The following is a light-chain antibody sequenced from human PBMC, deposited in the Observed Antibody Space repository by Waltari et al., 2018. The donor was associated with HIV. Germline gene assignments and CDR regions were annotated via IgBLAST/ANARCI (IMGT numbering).Light chain of an antibody. CDR2: DVS. Sequence: QSALTQPASVSGFTGQSITISCTGTSSDVSSYTYVSWYQQHPGKAPNLLIYDVSKRPSGVSNRFSGSKSGNTASLTISGLQAEDEADYYCCSYAGSNTYLFGTGTEVTVL. CDR1: SSDVSSYTY. CDR3: CSYAGSNTYL. J-gene: IGLJ1*01. V-gene: IGLV2-23*02.